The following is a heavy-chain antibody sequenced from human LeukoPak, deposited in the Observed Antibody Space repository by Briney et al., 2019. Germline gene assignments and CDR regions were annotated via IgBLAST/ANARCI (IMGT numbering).Heavy chain of an antibody. CDR3: ARKGYYDSGTFDI. Sequence: PGGSLRLSCAASGFTFSSYEMIWVRQAPGKGLEWVSYISSSGNTIYYADSVKGRFTISRDNAKNSLHLQMNSLRAEDTAVYYCARKGYYDSGTFDIWGQGTMVTVSS. CDR1: GFTFSSYE. CDR2: ISSSGNTI. J-gene: IGHJ3*02. V-gene: IGHV3-48*03. D-gene: IGHD3-22*01.